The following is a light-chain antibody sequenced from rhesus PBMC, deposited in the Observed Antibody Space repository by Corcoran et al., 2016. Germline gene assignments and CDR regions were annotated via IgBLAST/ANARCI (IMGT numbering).Light chain of an antibody. CDR3: YKHSCGFP. J-gene: IGKJ2*01. CDR2: GAS. CDR1: QSVRSY. Sequence: QVILTQSPATLSLSPGQRATLYCRASQSVRSYLAWYQQKPGQAPRLLIDGASRRATGVPDRFSGRGSGTDFPLTISSLEPENVGVYHCYKHSCGFPFGQGPKVEIK. V-gene: IGKV3-10*01.